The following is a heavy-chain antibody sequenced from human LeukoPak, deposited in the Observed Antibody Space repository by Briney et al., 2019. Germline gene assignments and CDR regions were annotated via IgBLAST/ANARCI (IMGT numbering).Heavy chain of an antibody. CDR2: IYYSGST. D-gene: IGHD2-21*01. CDR3: AIPYRD. Sequence: RPSQTLSLTCTVSGGSISSSSYYWGWIRPPPGKGLEWIGSIYYSGSTYYNPSLKSRVTISVDKSKNQFSLELSSVTAAGTAVYYCAIPYRDWGQGTLVTVSS. CDR1: GGSISSSSYY. V-gene: IGHV4-39*01. J-gene: IGHJ4*02.